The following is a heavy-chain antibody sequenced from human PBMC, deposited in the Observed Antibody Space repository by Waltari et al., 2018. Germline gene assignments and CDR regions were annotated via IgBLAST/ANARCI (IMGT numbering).Heavy chain of an antibody. J-gene: IGHJ5*02. D-gene: IGHD6-13*01. V-gene: IGHV4-39*01. CDR1: SVPINSGY. CDR3: ARARCSTSSCLFVSGFDP. Sequence: QLHLQESGPGLVEPSGTLYLTCCVSSVPINSGYSGWIRQPPGKGLEWLGNIYYSGSTYYSPSLDSRIAISVDTSRNQFFLSLTSVTAADTAVYYCARARCSTSSCLFVSGFDPWGQGILVTVSS. CDR2: IYYSGST.